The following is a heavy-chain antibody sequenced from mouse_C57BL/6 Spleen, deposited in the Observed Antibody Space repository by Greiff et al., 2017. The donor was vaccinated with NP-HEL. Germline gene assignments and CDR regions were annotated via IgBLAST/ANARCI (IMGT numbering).Heavy chain of an antibody. CDR3: SRCVTGTAFGY. J-gene: IGHJ2*01. D-gene: IGHD4-1*01. V-gene: IGHV1-64*01. CDR1: GYTFTSYW. Sequence: VQLQQPGAELVKPGASVKLSCKASGYTFTSYWMHWVKQRPGQGLEWIGMIHPNSGSTNYNEKFKSKATLTVDKSSSTAYMQLSSLTSEDSAVYYCSRCVTGTAFGYWGQGTTLTVSS. CDR2: IHPNSGST.